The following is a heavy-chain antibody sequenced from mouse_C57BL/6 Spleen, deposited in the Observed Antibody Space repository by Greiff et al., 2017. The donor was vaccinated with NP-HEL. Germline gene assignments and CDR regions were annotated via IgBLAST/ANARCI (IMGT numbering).Heavy chain of an antibody. CDR1: GFTFSSYA. D-gene: IGHD3-3*01. CDR2: ISSGGDYI. J-gene: IGHJ3*01. V-gene: IGHV5-9-1*02. CDR3: TREEGRRAWFAY. Sequence: EVMLVESGEGLVKPGGSLKLSCAASGFTFSSYAMSWVRQTPEKRLEWVAYISSGGDYIYYAATVKGRFTISRDTARNTLYLQMSSLKSEDTAMYYCTREEGRRAWFAYWGQGTRVTVSA.